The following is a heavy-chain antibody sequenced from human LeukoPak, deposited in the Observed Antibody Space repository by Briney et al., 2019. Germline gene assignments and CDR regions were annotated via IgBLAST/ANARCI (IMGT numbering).Heavy chain of an antibody. CDR3: ATAPPDILTGYYRFMWTAVFDY. V-gene: IGHV1-24*01. CDR2: FDPEDGET. Sequence: ASVKVSCKASGGTFSSYAISWVRQAPGKGLEWMGGFDPEDGETIYAQKFQGRVTMTEDTSTDTAYMELSSLRSEDTAVYYCATAPPDILTGYYRFMWTAVFDYWGQGTLVTVSS. D-gene: IGHD3-9*01. CDR1: GGTFSSYA. J-gene: IGHJ4*02.